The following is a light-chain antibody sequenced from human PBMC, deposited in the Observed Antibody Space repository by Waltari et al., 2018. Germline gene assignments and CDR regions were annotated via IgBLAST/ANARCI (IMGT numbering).Light chain of an antibody. V-gene: IGLV2-11*01. Sequence: QSALTQPRSVSGSPGQSVTISCTGTSSDIGGYDFVSWYQQYPGKAPKLIIYGVNKRPPGVPDRFSGSKSGNTSSLTISGLLNEDEAEYYCCSYAGADTSVVFGGGTTLTVL. J-gene: IGLJ2*01. CDR2: GVN. CDR1: SSDIGGYDF. CDR3: CSYAGADTSVV.